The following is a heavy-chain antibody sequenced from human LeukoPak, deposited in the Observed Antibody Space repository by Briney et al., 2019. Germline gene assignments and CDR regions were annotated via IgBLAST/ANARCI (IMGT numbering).Heavy chain of an antibody. CDR1: GFACSSNS. CDR3: AREFAA. V-gene: IGHV3-33*01. D-gene: IGHD6-13*01. CDR2: IWPDGNNK. J-gene: IGHJ4*02. Sequence: PGGSPRLSCEEAGFACSSNSMHCVRQALGERVEWVAAIWPDGNNKYYANSVKGRFTISTDNSKNTLYLQMYSLRDDDTAIYYCAREFAAWGQGTLVTVSS.